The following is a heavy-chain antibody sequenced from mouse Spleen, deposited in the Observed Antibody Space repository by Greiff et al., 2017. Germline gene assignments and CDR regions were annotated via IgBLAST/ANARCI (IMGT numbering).Heavy chain of an antibody. V-gene: IGHV3-6*01. CDR3: ARGLYYYGSSPYYFDY. CDR1: GYSITSGYY. D-gene: IGHD1-1*01. J-gene: IGHJ2*01. Sequence: EVQLVESGPGLVKPSQSLSLTCSVTGYSITSGYYWNWIRQFPGNKLEWMGYISYDGSNNYNPSLKNRISITRDTSKNQFFLKLNSVTTEDTATYYCARGLYYYGSSPYYFDYWGQGTTLTVSS. CDR2: ISYDGSN.